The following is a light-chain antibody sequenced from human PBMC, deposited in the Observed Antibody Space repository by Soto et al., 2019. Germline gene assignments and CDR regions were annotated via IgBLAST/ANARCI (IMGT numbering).Light chain of an antibody. CDR1: QSISSSF. CDR2: GAS. CDR3: QQYGTSPSWT. Sequence: EIVVTQSPGTLSLSPGERATLSCRASQSISSSFFAWYQQRPGQAPRLLIYGASSRATGIPDRFSGSGSGTDFTLTISRLEPEDFAVYYCQQYGTSPSWTFGQGTKVELK. V-gene: IGKV3-20*01. J-gene: IGKJ1*01.